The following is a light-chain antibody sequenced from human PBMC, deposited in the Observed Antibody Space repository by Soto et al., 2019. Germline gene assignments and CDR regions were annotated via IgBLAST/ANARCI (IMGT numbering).Light chain of an antibody. J-gene: IGKJ1*01. CDR3: QHYSTVWA. V-gene: IGKV1-5*01. CDR2: DAS. CDR1: QSISRG. Sequence: DIQMTQSPSTLSSSVGDRVTITCRASQSISRGLARYQQKPGYAPNVLIYDASTLESGVPSRFSGSGSGTEFTLTISSLQPDDFATYYCQHYSTVWAFGQGTKVDIK.